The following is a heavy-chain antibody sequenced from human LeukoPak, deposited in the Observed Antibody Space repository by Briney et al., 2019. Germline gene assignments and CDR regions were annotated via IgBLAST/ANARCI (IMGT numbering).Heavy chain of an antibody. CDR1: GGSISSSNW. Sequence: SETLPLTCAVSGGSISSSNWWSWVRQPPGKGLEWIGEIYHSGSTNYNPSLKSRVTISVDKSKNQFSLKLSSVTAADTAVYYCARAHPTSYDFWSGSHLYGMDVWGQGTTVTVSS. V-gene: IGHV4-4*02. CDR3: ARAHPTSYDFWSGSHLYGMDV. D-gene: IGHD3-3*01. CDR2: IYHSGST. J-gene: IGHJ6*02.